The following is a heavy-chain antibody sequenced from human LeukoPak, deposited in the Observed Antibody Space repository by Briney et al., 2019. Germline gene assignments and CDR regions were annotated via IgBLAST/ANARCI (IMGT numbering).Heavy chain of an antibody. CDR1: GGSIISSSYY. D-gene: IGHD1-26*01. Sequence: SVTLSLTCTVSGGSIISSSYYWGWIRQYPGKGLEWIGNIYYSGSTYYNPSLKSRVTISVDTSKNQFSLKLSSVTAADTAVYYCVRYAVEYSGTYFDSWGQGSLVTVSS. CDR3: VRYAVEYSGTYFDS. CDR2: IYYSGST. J-gene: IGHJ4*02. V-gene: IGHV4-39*01.